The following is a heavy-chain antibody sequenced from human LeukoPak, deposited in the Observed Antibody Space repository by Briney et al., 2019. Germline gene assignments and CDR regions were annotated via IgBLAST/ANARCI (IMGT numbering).Heavy chain of an antibody. CDR2: INHSGST. V-gene: IGHV4-34*01. Sequence: TSETLSLTCAVYGGSFGGYYWSWIRQPPGKGLEWIGEINHSGSTNYNPSLKSRVTISVDTSKNQFSLKLSSVTAADTAVYYCARGPRTTVTTSWVRAKYGMDVWGQGTTVTVSS. J-gene: IGHJ6*02. D-gene: IGHD4-17*01. CDR3: ARGPRTTVTTSWVRAKYGMDV. CDR1: GGSFGGYY.